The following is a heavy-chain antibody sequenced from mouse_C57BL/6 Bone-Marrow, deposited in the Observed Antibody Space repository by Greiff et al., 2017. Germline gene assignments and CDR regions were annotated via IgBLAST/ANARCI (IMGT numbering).Heavy chain of an antibody. Sequence: EVKLMESEGGLVQPGRSMKLSCTASGFTFSDYYMAWVRQVPEKGLEWVAHINYDGSSTYYLDSLKSRFLITRDNAKNSKYLQMSSLKSEDTATDYCARERLRRAMDYWGQGTSVTVSS. CDR3: ARERLRRAMDY. CDR1: GFTFSDYY. CDR2: INYDGSST. V-gene: IGHV5-16*01. D-gene: IGHD2-4*01. J-gene: IGHJ4*01.